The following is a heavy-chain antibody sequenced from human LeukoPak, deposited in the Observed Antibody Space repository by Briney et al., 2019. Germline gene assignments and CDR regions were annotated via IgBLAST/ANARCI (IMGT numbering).Heavy chain of an antibody. CDR3: ARRPRYCSSTSCFIFDY. J-gene: IGHJ4*02. V-gene: IGHV4-31*03. Sequence: PSETLSLTCTVSGGSISSGGYYWSWIRQHPGKGLEWIGYIYYSGSTYYNPSLKRRVTISVDTSKNQFSLKLSSVTAADTAVYYCARRPRYCSSTSCFIFDYWGQGTLVTVSS. CDR1: GGSISSGGYY. CDR2: IYYSGST. D-gene: IGHD2-2*01.